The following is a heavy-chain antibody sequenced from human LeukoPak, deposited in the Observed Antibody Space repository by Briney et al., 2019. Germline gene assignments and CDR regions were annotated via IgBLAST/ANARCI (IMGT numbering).Heavy chain of an antibody. CDR2: IYHNGST. D-gene: IGHD2-2*01. J-gene: IGHJ5*01. CDR1: GGSLSGYY. V-gene: IGHV4-34*01. CDR3: ARGHGPGLGS. Sequence: SETLSLTCVVYGGSLSGYYWSWIRQPPGKGLEWIGEIYHNGSTNYNPSLKSRVTISVDTSKNQLSLKLSSVTAADTAVYYCARGHGPGLGSWGQGTLVTVSS.